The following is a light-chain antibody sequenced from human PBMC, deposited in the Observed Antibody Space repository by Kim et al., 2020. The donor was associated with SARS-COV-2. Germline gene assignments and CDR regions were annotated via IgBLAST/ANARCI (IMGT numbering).Light chain of an antibody. CDR2: RNN. Sequence: PTAPPPCPWTSNHIGYEGAAWLQQHQCHPPNLLSYRNNNRPAGIADRFSASRSGNTAYLTITGLQPEDETDYYCSAWDRGLSAWVFGGGTQLTVL. CDR3: SAWDRGLSAWV. J-gene: IGLJ3*02. V-gene: IGLV10-54*04. CDR1: SNHIGYEG.